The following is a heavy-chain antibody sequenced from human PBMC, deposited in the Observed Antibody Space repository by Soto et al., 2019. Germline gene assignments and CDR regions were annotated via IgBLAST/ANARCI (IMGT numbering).Heavy chain of an antibody. Sequence: GGSPRLSCAASGFSFSGSAIQWVRQASGKGLEWVGRIKSKAGSYATAYAASVEGRFTISRDDSKNTAYLQMNTLKSEDTAVYYCSSLDYRSSSSFFDFWGQGTLVTVSS. CDR2: IKSKAGSYAT. CDR3: SSLDYRSSSSFFDF. J-gene: IGHJ4*02. V-gene: IGHV3-73*01. D-gene: IGHD6-6*01. CDR1: GFSFSGSA.